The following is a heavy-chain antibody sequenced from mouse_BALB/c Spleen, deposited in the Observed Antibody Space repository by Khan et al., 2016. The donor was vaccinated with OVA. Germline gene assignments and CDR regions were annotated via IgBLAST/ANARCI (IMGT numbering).Heavy chain of an antibody. CDR3: ARSWAMDY. J-gene: IGHJ4*01. CDR1: GFTFSDYG. V-gene: IGHV5-15*02. CDR2: ISRLAYSI. Sequence: EVELVESGGGLVQPGGSRKLSCAASGFTFSDYGLAWVRQAPGKGLEWVAFISRLAYSIYYAHTLTGRSTITRENAQNTPYLELSSLRSEDTAIYYCARSWAMDYWGQGTSVTVSA.